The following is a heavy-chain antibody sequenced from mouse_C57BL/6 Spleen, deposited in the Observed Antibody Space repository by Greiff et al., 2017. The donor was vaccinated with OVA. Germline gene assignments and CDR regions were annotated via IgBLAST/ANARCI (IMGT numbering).Heavy chain of an antibody. Sequence: EVQLQQSGPELVKPGASVKISCKASGYSFTNYNMNWVHQSPGKSLEWIGVINPNYGSTCYNQKFKGKATLTVDQSSSTAYMQLNSLTSEKSAVYYCDTAYERSYDYGIDYWGQGTSVTVSA. CDR3: DTAYERSYDYGIDY. D-gene: IGHD1-1*01. CDR2: INPNYGST. CDR1: GYSFTNYN. V-gene: IGHV1-39*01. J-gene: IGHJ4*01.